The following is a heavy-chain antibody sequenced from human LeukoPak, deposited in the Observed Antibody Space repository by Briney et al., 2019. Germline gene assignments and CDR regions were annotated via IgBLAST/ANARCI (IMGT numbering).Heavy chain of an antibody. CDR3: ARGIYSGSYFSSVGAFDI. Sequence: SETLSLTCAVYGGSFSGYYRSWIRQPPGKGLEWIGEINHSGSTNYNPSLKSRVTISVDTSKNQFSLKLSSVTAADTAVYYCARGIYSGSYFSSVGAFDIWGQGTMVTVSS. V-gene: IGHV4-34*01. CDR1: GGSFSGYY. D-gene: IGHD1-26*01. CDR2: INHSGST. J-gene: IGHJ3*02.